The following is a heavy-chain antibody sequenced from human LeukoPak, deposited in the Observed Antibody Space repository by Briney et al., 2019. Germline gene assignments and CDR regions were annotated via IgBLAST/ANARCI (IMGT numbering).Heavy chain of an antibody. CDR1: GGSFSGYY. CDR3: ARWSSGWLLDY. CDR2: INHSGST. D-gene: IGHD6-19*01. Sequence: PSETLSLTCAVYGGSFSGYYWSWIRQPPGKGLEWIGEINHSGSTNYNPSLKSRVTISVDTSKNQFSLKLSSVTAADTAVYYCARWSSGWLLDYWGQGTLVTVSS. J-gene: IGHJ4*02. V-gene: IGHV4-34*01.